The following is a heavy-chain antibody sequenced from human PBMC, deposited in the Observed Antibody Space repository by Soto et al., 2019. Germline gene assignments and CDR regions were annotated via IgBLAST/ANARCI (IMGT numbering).Heavy chain of an antibody. V-gene: IGHV4-31*03. CDR1: GGSISSGGYY. Sequence: SETLSLTCTFSGGSISSGGYYWSWIRQHPGKGLEWIGYIYYSGSTYNNPSLKSRVTISVDTSKNQFSLKLSSVTAADTAVYYCARGEVVVVATRGYWFDPWGQGTLVTVSS. CDR2: IYYSGST. J-gene: IGHJ5*02. CDR3: ARGEVVVVATRGYWFDP. D-gene: IGHD2-15*01.